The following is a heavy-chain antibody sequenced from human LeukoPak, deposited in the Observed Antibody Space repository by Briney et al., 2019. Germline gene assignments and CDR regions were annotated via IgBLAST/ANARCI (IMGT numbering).Heavy chain of an antibody. Sequence: KSSETLSLTCTVSGYSISSGYYWGWIRPPPGKGLEWIGHFYHSGSINYSPSLNSRVTISIDTSKKQVSLNLKSVTAADTAVYYCARGFGSGSYSRAAFDIWGQGTMVTVSS. V-gene: IGHV4-38-2*02. D-gene: IGHD3-10*01. CDR1: GYSISSGYY. CDR3: ARGFGSGSYSRAAFDI. CDR2: FYHSGSI. J-gene: IGHJ3*02.